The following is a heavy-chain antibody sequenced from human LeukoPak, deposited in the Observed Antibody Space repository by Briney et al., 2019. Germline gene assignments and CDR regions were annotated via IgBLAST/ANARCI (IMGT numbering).Heavy chain of an antibody. D-gene: IGHD1-26*01. J-gene: IGHJ3*02. CDR3: ARERPVGEESGSHPYAFDI. Sequence: GGSLRLSCAASGFTFSSYAMHWVRQAPGKGLEWVAVISYDGSNKYYADSVKGRFTISRDNSKNTLYLQMNSLRAEDTAVYYCARERPVGEESGSHPYAFDIWGQGTMVTVSS. CDR1: GFTFSSYA. CDR2: ISYDGSNK. V-gene: IGHV3-30-3*01.